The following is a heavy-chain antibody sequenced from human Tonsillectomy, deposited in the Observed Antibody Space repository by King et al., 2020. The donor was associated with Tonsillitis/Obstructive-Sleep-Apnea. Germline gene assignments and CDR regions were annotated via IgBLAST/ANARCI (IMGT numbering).Heavy chain of an antibody. V-gene: IGHV3-33*01. CDR2: IWYDGSNK. CDR3: ASYSRFFDP. CDR1: GFTFTKSG. Sequence: VQLVESGGGVVQPGRSLKVSCAGSGFTFTKSGMHWVRQAPGKGLEWVALIWYDGSNKYYVDSVKGRFTISRDNSKNTLYLQMNSLRAEDTAVYYCASYSRFFDPWGRGTLVTV. D-gene: IGHD2-15*01. J-gene: IGHJ2*01.